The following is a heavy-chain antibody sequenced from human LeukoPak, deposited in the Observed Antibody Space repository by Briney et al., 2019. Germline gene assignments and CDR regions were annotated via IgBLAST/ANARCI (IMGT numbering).Heavy chain of an antibody. V-gene: IGHV1-69*13. CDR2: IVPIFGTA. CDR1: GGTFSSYA. CDR3: ASNDDSSGYYNPRDFYYYYGMDV. J-gene: IGHJ6*02. Sequence: GASVKVSCKASGGTFSSYAISWVRQAPGQGLEWMGGIVPIFGTANYARKFQGRVTITADESTSTAYMELSSLRSEDTAVYYCASNDDSSGYYNPRDFYYYYGMDVWGQGTTVTVSS. D-gene: IGHD3-22*01.